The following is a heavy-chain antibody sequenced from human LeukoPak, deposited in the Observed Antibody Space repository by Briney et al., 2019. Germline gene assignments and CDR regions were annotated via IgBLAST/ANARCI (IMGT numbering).Heavy chain of an antibody. J-gene: IGHJ4*02. Sequence: SVKVSCKASGGTFSSYAISWVRQAPGQGLEWMGGIIPIFGTANYAQKFQGRVTITTDESTSTAYMELSSLRSDDTAVYYCARGLSLDKSHVDNWGQGTLVTVSS. CDR3: ARGLSLDKSHVDN. D-gene: IGHD2/OR15-2a*01. CDR1: GGTFSSYA. V-gene: IGHV1-69*05. CDR2: IIPIFGTA.